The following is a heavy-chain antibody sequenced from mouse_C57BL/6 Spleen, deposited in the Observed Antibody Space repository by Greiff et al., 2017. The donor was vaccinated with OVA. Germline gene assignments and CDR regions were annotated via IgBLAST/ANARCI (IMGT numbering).Heavy chain of an antibody. V-gene: IGHV1-62-2*01. J-gene: IGHJ3*01. CDR1: GYTFTEYT. CDR3: ARHPDGYYGFAY. CDR2: FYPGSGSI. Sequence: QVHVKQSGAELVKPGASVKLSCKASGYTFTEYTIHWVKQRSGQGLEWIGWFYPGSGSIKYNEKSKDKATLTADKSSSTVYMELSRLTSEDSAVYFCARHPDGYYGFAYWGQGTLVTVSA. D-gene: IGHD2-3*01.